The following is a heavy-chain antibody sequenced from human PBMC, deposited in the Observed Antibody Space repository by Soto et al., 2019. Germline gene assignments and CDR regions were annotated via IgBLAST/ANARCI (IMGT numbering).Heavy chain of an antibody. CDR3: AMGNYFAFDI. CDR1: GITFNDYY. Sequence: GSLRLSCAASGITFNDYYVTWVRQAPGKGLEWVSFISSSGSMKYYTDSVKGRFTLSRDNAKNSLYLQMNSLRAEDTAVYYCAMGNYFAFDIWGQGTVVTVSS. J-gene: IGHJ3*02. V-gene: IGHV3-11*01. D-gene: IGHD3-10*01. CDR2: ISSSGSMK.